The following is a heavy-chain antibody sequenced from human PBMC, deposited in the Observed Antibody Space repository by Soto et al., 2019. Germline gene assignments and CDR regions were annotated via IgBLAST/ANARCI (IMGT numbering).Heavy chain of an antibody. J-gene: IGHJ6*02. CDR1: GFTPGDYA. CDR3: TRATPRKGMDG. CDR2: IRSKAYGGTR. Sequence: LLLSCTGSGFTPGDYAMSWVRRAPGAGLEGGGFIRSKAYGGTRESAASVRGRFTFSRDDSTRIGYLQMNSLQTADPGVHWCTRATPRKGMDGWGQETTVT. D-gene: IGHD2-15*01. V-gene: IGHV3-49*04.